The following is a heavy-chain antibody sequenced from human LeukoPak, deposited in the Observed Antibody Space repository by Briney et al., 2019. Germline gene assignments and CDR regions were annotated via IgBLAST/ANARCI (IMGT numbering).Heavy chain of an antibody. Sequence: GGSLRLSCAASGFTFSGFAMSWVRQAPGKGLEWVSAVSGSGGSTYYADSVKGRFTISRDNSKNTLYLQMNSLRAEDTAVYYCAKVYWNYSGSYYDYWGQGTLVIVSS. CDR3: AKVYWNYSGSYYDY. D-gene: IGHD1-26*01. J-gene: IGHJ4*02. CDR2: VSGSGGST. CDR1: GFTFSGFA. V-gene: IGHV3-23*01.